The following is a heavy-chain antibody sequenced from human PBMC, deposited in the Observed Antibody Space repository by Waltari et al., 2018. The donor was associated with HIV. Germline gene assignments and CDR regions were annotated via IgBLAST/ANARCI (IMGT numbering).Heavy chain of an antibody. CDR2: IDYGGST. V-gene: IGHV4-38-2*02. Sequence: QVQLQESGPGLVKPSETLSLTCTVSGYSISSGYFWGWIRKSPGKGLEWIGSIDYGGSTFYNPSLKSRVTISVDTFKNQFSLNLSSVTAADTALYYCARVKSNTWYFDLWGPGTLVTVSS. CDR3: ARVKSNTWYFDL. D-gene: IGHD2-21*01. CDR1: GYSISSGYF. J-gene: IGHJ2*01.